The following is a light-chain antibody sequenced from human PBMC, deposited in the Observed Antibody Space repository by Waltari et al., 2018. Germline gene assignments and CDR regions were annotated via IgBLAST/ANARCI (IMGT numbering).Light chain of an antibody. CDR1: SSDVGRYNY. CDR2: DVI. CDR3: LSFSAVGTRV. J-gene: IGLJ1*01. Sequence: QSALTQPAFVSGSPGQSITISCTGTSSDVGRYNYVSWYQQHPDKVPEPVVFDVIYRPSGASVRCSGTRSGNTASLTISGLRAGDEADYYCLSFSAVGTRVFGTGTRVTGL. V-gene: IGLV2-14*03.